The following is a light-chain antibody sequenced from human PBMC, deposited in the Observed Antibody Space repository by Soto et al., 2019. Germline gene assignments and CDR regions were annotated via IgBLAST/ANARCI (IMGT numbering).Light chain of an antibody. CDR3: VQFTQFPRT. CDR1: QSLVYSDGNTY. J-gene: IGKJ1*01. CDR2: RIS. V-gene: IGKV2-24*01. Sequence: DIVLTQTTLSSPVTLGQPASISCRSSQSLVYSDGNTYLSWLHQRPGQPPRLLIYRISNRCSGVPDRISGSGAVTDFTLKINRVEAEDVGFYYCVQFTQFPRTFGQGTKREIK.